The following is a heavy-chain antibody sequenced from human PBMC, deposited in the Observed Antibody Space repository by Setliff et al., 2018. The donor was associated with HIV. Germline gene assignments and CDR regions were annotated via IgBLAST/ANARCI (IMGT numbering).Heavy chain of an antibody. CDR1: GYTFTSYY. V-gene: IGHV1-46*01. Sequence: GASVKVSCKASGYTFTSYYLHWVRQAPGQGLEWMGLINPSGGSTTYAQKFLGRVTLTRDTSTSTVYMELRSLRSDATAVYYCARVWFGELYRAFDIWGQGTMVTVSS. D-gene: IGHD3-10*01. CDR2: INPSGGST. CDR3: ARVWFGELYRAFDI. J-gene: IGHJ3*02.